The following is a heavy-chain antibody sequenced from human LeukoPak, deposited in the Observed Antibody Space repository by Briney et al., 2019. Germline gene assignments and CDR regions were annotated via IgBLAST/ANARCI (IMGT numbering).Heavy chain of an antibody. CDR2: IKQDGSEK. D-gene: IGHD3-10*01. V-gene: IGHV3-7*01. CDR1: GFTFSSYS. CDR3: ARDNVARGAPEFDY. J-gene: IGHJ4*02. Sequence: GGSLRLSCAASGFTFSSYSMSWVRQAPGKGLEWVANIKQDGSEKFSVDSVKGRFTISRDNAKNSLYLQMNSLRAEDTAVYYCARDNVARGAPEFDYWGQGTLVTVSS.